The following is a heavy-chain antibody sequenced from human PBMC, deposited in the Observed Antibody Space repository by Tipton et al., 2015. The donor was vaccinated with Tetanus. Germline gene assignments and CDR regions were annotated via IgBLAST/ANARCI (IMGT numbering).Heavy chain of an antibody. J-gene: IGHJ4*02. V-gene: IGHV4-4*08. CDR3: ARRNYPYYFDY. D-gene: IGHD5-24*01. CDR1: GGSMRSYY. Sequence: QLVQSGAEVKPSETLSLTCIVSGGSMRSYYWSWIRQPPGKGLEWIALIYGGNTYYDPSLKSRVGISLDTSKNQFSLKLTSVTAADTAIYYCARRNYPYYFDYWGQGILVTVSS. CDR2: IYGGNT.